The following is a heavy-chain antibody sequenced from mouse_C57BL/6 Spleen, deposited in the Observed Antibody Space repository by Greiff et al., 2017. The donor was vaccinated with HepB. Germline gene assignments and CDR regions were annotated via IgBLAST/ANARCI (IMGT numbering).Heavy chain of an antibody. Sequence: VQLQQPGAELVKPGASVKMSCKASGYTFTSYWITWVKQRPGQGLEWIGDIYPGSGSTNYNEKFKSKATLTVDTSSSTAYMQLSSLTSEDSAVYYCARGPKTAQAPWFAYWGQGTLVTVSA. CDR1: GYTFTSYW. CDR3: ARGPKTAQAPWFAY. J-gene: IGHJ3*01. CDR2: IYPGSGST. D-gene: IGHD3-2*02. V-gene: IGHV1-55*01.